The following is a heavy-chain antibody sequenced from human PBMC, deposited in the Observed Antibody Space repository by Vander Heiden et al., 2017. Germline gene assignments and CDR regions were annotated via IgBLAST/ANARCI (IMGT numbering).Heavy chain of an antibody. D-gene: IGHD3-10*01. Sequence: VQLVESGGGVVQPGASLRLTRAASGFTQSNYGIHWVRQAPGKGLEWVAVTWYDGSRKYFADPVQDRFSISRDNSKVFLQMNSLRAEDTAVYYCARDGRVRGIIIRPYYYYGMDVWGQGTAVTVSS. CDR2: TWYDGSRK. CDR3: ARDGRVRGIIIRPYYYYGMDV. V-gene: IGHV3-33*01. J-gene: IGHJ6*02. CDR1: GFTQSNYG.